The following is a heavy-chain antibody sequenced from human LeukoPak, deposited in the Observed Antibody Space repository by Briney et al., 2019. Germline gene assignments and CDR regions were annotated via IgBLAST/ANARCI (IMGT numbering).Heavy chain of an antibody. J-gene: IGHJ5*02. D-gene: IGHD4-17*01. CDR2: IIPIFGIA. CDR3: ASGGTTVTLNWFDP. Sequence: ASVKVSCKASGGTCSSYAISWVRQAPGQGLEWMGRIIPIFGIANYAQKFQGRVTITADKSTSTAYMELSSLRSEDTAVYYCASGGTTVTLNWFDPWGQGTLVTVSS. CDR1: GGTCSSYA. V-gene: IGHV1-69*04.